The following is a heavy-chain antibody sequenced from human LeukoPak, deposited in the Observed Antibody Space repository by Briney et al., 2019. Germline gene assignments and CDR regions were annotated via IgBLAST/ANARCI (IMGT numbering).Heavy chain of an antibody. Sequence: SETLSLTXAVYGGSFSGYYWSWIRQPPGKGLEWIGEINHSGSTNYNPSLKSRVTISVDTSKNQFSLKLSSVTAADTAVYYCARGKVVRAYYYMDVWGKGTTVTVSS. V-gene: IGHV4-34*01. CDR2: INHSGST. CDR1: GGSFSGYY. J-gene: IGHJ6*03. D-gene: IGHD2-15*01. CDR3: ARGKVVRAYYYMDV.